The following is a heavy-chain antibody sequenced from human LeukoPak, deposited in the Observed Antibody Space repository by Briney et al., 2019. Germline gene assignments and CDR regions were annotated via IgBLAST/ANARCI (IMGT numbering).Heavy chain of an antibody. V-gene: IGHV3-53*01. D-gene: IGHD3-22*01. Sequence: GGPLRLSCTASGLILSSSIMSWVPQTPGKGLKGVSSVFRGGDTPHAGSVMGRFTISRDISKSTLYLQMNSLRAEDTAVYYCARTYTNNAGYYLYWGQGTLVTVSS. J-gene: IGHJ4*02. CDR3: ARTYTNNAGYYLY. CDR2: VFRGGDT. CDR1: GLILSSSI.